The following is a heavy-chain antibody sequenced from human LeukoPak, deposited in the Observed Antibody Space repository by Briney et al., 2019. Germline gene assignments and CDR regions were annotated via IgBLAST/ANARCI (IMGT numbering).Heavy chain of an antibody. CDR1: GFTFSSYA. CDR2: ISGSGGST. Sequence: LTGGSLRLSCAASGFTFSSYAMSWVRQAPGKGLEWVSAISGSGGSTYYADSVKGRFTISRDNSKNTLYLQMNSLRAEDTAVYYCASATGIAAAGRGMYAFDIWGQGTMVTVSS. J-gene: IGHJ3*02. V-gene: IGHV3-23*01. D-gene: IGHD6-13*01. CDR3: ASATGIAAAGRGMYAFDI.